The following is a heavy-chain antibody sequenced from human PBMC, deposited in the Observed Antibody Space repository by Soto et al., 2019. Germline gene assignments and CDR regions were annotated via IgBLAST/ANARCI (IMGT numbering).Heavy chain of an antibody. J-gene: IGHJ3*02. D-gene: IGHD1-1*01. CDR3: ASVQLERRNAFDI. CDR2: IIPIFGTA. V-gene: IGHV1-69*13. Sequence: SVKVSCKASGGTFSSYAISWVRQAPGQGLEWMGGIIPIFGTANYAQKFQGRVTVTADESTSTAYMELSSLRSEDTAVYYCASVQLERRNAFDIWGQGTMVTVSS. CDR1: GGTFSSYA.